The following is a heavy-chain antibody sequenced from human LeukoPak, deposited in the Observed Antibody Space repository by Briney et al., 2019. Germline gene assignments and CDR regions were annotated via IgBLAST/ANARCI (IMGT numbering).Heavy chain of an antibody. CDR1: GYSFTSYW. Sequence: GESLKISCQGSGYSFTSYWIGWVRQMPGKGLEWMGIIYPGDSDTRYSPSFQGQDTISADKSISTAYLQWSSLKASDTAMYYCARQTTYYYDSSGYSSPYYGMDVWGQGTTVTVSS. J-gene: IGHJ6*02. CDR2: IYPGDSDT. CDR3: ARQTTYYYDSSGYSSPYYGMDV. D-gene: IGHD3-22*01. V-gene: IGHV5-51*01.